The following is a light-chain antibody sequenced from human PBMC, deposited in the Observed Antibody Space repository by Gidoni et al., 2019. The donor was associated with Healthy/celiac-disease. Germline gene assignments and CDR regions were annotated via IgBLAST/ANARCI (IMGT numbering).Light chain of an antibody. CDR1: QSISSY. Sequence: IQMTHSPSSLSASLGDRFTITCLASQSISSYLNLYQHKPVNAPNLLIYAASSLQSGVPSRFSGSGSGTDFTLTISSLQPEDFATDYCQQSYSTPITFGGGTKVEIK. J-gene: IGKJ4*01. CDR2: AAS. CDR3: QQSYSTPIT. V-gene: IGKV1-39*01.